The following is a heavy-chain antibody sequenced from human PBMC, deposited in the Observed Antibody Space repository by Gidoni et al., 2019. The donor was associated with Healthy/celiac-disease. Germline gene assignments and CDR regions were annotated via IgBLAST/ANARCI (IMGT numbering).Heavy chain of an antibody. V-gene: IGHV3-7*01. CDR3: ARVCIGYYDSSGPSPLDAFDI. Sequence: EVQLVESGGGLVQPGGSLRLSCAASGFTFSSDWMSWVRQAPGKGLEWMANIKPDGSEKSYVDSVKGRFTISKDNAKNSLYLQMNSLRAEDTAVYYCARVCIGYYDSSGPSPLDAFDIWGQGTMVTVSS. J-gene: IGHJ3*02. CDR1: GFTFSSDW. CDR2: IKPDGSEK. D-gene: IGHD3-22*01.